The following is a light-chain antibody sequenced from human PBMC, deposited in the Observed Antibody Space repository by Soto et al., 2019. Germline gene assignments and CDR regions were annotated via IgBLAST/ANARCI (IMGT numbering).Light chain of an antibody. V-gene: IGLV3-1*01. J-gene: IGLJ2*01. CDR1: KLWDKY. CDR2: QDS. CDR3: QACDISTVV. Sequence: SYELTQPPSVSVSPGQTASITCSGDKLWDKYACWYQQKPGQSPVLVIYQDSKRPSGIPERFSGSNSGNTATLTISGTQAMDEADYYCQACDISTVVFGGGTQLTFL.